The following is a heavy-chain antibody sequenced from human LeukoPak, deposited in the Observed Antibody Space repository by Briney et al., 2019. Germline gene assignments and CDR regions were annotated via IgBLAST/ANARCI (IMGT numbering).Heavy chain of an antibody. Sequence: PGGSLRLSCEASGVSFSSYSMNWVRQAPGRGLEWVSYISSSTTTKDYADSVKGRFTISRDNAKDSLYLQMNSLRDEDTAVYYCARDRDWSFDYWGQGTLVTVSS. CDR3: ARDRDWSFDY. V-gene: IGHV3-48*02. CDR1: GVSFSSYS. J-gene: IGHJ4*02. CDR2: ISSSTTTK. D-gene: IGHD3/OR15-3a*01.